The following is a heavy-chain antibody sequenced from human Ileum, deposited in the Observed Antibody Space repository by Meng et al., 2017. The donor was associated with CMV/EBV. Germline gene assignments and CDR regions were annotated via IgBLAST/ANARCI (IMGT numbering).Heavy chain of an antibody. V-gene: IGHV3-23*01. J-gene: IGHJ4*02. CDR2: ISTGGDNT. D-gene: IGHD1-1*01. CDR1: GFTFSNYA. Sequence: GESLKISCATSGFTFSNYAMNWVRQPPGRGLEWVSGISTGGDNTNYVDSVKGRFTISRDNSKNTLYLQMNSRRAEDTAIYYCVTPPRHCKYNWYTYSFDYWGQGTLVTVSS. CDR3: VTPPRHCKYNWYTYSFDY.